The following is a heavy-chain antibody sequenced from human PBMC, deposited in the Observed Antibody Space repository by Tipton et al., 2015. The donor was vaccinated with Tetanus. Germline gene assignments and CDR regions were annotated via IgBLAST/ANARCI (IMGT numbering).Heavy chain of an antibody. J-gene: IGHJ5*02. V-gene: IGHV4-34*01. CDR1: GGSFSDYF. CDR3: AASVVRWFDP. Sequence: TLFLTCAVHGGSFSDYFWSWIRQSPGKGLEWIGEINYTGSTKYNPSLKSRVTMSVDTSKKQISLQLKSVTAADTAVYYCAASVVRWFDPWGQGARVTVSS. CDR2: INYTGST. D-gene: IGHD2-2*01.